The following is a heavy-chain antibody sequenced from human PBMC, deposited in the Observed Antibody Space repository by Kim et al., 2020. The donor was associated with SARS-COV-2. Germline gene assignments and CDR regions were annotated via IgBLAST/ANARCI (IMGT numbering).Heavy chain of an antibody. CDR3: AKAEAYDY. Sequence: RNKYSAAPVKGRITISRDNSKTTLYRQMNSRRAEDTAVYYCAKAEAYDYWGQGTLVTVSS. CDR2: RNK. J-gene: IGHJ4*02. V-gene: IGHV3-30*02.